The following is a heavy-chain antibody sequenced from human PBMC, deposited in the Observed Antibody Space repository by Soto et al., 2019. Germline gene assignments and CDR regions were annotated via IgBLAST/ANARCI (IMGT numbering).Heavy chain of an antibody. D-gene: IGHD6-19*01. J-gene: IGHJ4*02. CDR2: IYWDDDK. Sequence: QITLKESGPTLVKPTQTLTLTCTFSGFSLSSTRMAVGWIRQPPGKALEWLALIYWDDDKRYSPFLKSRLTIXTXTXXNQVVLTMSNIDPVDTARYYCAHIVVAGLGYYFDYWGQGTLVTVSS. CDR3: AHIVVAGLGYYFDY. CDR1: GFSLSSTRMA. V-gene: IGHV2-5*02.